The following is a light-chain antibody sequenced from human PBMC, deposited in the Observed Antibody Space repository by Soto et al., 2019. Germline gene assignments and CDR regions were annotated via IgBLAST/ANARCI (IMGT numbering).Light chain of an antibody. J-gene: IGKJ1*01. Sequence: DIVMTQSPDSLAVSLGERATINCKSSQNVLFRSNNKNYLAWYQHKPGQPPKLLIYWASIRESGVPDRFSGSGSWTDFTLTISSLQSEDVAVYYCQQYYSTPPWTFGQGTKVEIK. CDR1: QNVLFRSNNKNY. V-gene: IGKV4-1*01. CDR2: WAS. CDR3: QQYYSTPPWT.